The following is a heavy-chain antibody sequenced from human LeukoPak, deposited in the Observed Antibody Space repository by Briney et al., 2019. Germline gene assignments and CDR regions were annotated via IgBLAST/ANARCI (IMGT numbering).Heavy chain of an antibody. CDR3: ARPKYSGSYEPFDY. V-gene: IGHV4-39*01. CDR2: IYYSGST. D-gene: IGHD1-26*01. Sequence: SETLSLTCTVSGGSISSSSYYWGWIRQPPGKGLEWIGSIYYSGSTYYNPSLKSRVTISVDTSKNQFSLKLSSVTAADTAVYYCARPKYSGSYEPFDYWGQGTLVTVSS. J-gene: IGHJ4*02. CDR1: GGSISSSSYY.